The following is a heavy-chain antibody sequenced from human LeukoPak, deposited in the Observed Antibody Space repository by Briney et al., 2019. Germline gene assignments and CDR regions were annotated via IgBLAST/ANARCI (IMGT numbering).Heavy chain of an antibody. Sequence: DPMKGRFTISRDNAKNSLYLQMNSLGAEDTAVYYCARPYDTRGYFPDYWGQGTLVTVSS. CDR3: ARPYDTRGYFPDY. J-gene: IGHJ4*02. V-gene: IGHV3-7*01. D-gene: IGHD3-22*01.